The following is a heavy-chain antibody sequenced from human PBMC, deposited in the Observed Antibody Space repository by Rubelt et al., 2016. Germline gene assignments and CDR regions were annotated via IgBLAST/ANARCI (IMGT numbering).Heavy chain of an antibody. CDR3: ATRTTVTTYASPWEK. D-gene: IGHD4-17*01. CDR2: INPSGGST. V-gene: IGHV1-46*01. CDR1: GYTFTSYY. J-gene: IGHJ4*02. Sequence: CKASGYTFTSYYMHWVRQAPGQGLEWMGIINPSGGSTSYAQKFQGRVTMTRDTSTSTVYMELSSLRSEDTAVYYCATRTTVTTYASPWEKWGQGTLVTVSS.